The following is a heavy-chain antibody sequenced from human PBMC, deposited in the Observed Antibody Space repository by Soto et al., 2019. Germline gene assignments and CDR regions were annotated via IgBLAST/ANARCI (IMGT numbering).Heavy chain of an antibody. CDR2: INWNGGST. V-gene: IGHV3-20*03. Sequence: EVQLVESGGGVVRPGGSLRLSFAASGFTFDDYGMSWVRQAPGKGLECVSGINWNGGSTGYADSVKGRFTISRDNAKNSLYLQMNSLRAEDTALYYCAREGDSSSWTGGLFDYWGQGTLVTVSS. CDR1: GFTFDDYG. J-gene: IGHJ4*02. D-gene: IGHD6-13*01. CDR3: AREGDSSSWTGGLFDY.